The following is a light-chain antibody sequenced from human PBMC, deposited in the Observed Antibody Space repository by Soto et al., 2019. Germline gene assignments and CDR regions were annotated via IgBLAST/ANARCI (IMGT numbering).Light chain of an antibody. CDR3: QQDYSTIT. CDR1: QSVLYSSNNKNY. V-gene: IGKV4-1*01. CDR2: WAS. Sequence: DIVMTQSPDSLAVSLGERATINCKSSQSVLYSSNNKNYLAWYQQKPGQPPKLLIYWASTRESGVPDRFSGSGSGTDFNLTISSLQAEDVAVYYCQQDYSTITFGEGTRLEI. J-gene: IGKJ5*01.